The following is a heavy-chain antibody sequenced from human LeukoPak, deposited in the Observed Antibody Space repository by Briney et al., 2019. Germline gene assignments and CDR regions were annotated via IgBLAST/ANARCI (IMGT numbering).Heavy chain of an antibody. CDR3: ARRRRDGYIDY. J-gene: IGHJ4*02. CDR1: GYSFTSYW. V-gene: IGHV5-51*01. CDR2: IYPGDSNT. Sequence: GESLKISCQGSGYSFTSYWIGWVRQTPGKGLEWMGSIYPGDSNTKYNPSFQGQVIISADKSISTAYLQWSSLKPSDTAMYYRARRRRDGYIDYWGQGTLVTVSS. D-gene: IGHD5-24*01.